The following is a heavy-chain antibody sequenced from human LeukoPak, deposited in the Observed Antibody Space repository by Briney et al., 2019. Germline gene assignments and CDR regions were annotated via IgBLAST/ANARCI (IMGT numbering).Heavy chain of an antibody. CDR1: GFTFSSYA. V-gene: IGHV3-23*01. Sequence: PGGALRLSCAASGFTFSSYAMSGVGQAPGKGVEGVSAISGRGGRTYYADSVRGRFTISRDNSKNMLYLQMNSLRAEDTAVYYCAKGYYYDSSGYYRPYYYGMDVWGQGTTVTVSS. D-gene: IGHD3-22*01. CDR3: AKGYYYDSSGYYRPYYYGMDV. J-gene: IGHJ6*02. CDR2: ISGRGGRT.